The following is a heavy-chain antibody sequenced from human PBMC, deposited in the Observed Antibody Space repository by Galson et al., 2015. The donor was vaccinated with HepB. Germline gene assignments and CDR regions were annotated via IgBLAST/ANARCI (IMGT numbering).Heavy chain of an antibody. CDR3: ARDPDYYGSGSYYPDY. CDR1: GFTFSSYA. Sequence: SLRLSCAASGFTFSSYAMHWVRQAPGKGLEWVAVISYDGSNKYYADSVKGRFTISRDNSKNTLYLQMNSLRAEDTAVYYCARDPDYYGSGSYYPDYWGQGTLVTVSS. V-gene: IGHV3-30*04. D-gene: IGHD3-10*01. J-gene: IGHJ4*02. CDR2: ISYDGSNK.